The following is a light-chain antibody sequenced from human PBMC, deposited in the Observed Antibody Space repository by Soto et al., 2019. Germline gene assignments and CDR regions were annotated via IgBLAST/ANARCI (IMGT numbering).Light chain of an antibody. CDR1: SSDVGGYNY. J-gene: IGLJ3*02. CDR2: EVT. V-gene: IGLV2-8*01. CDR3: SSYAASNNFYFV. Sequence: QSALTQPPSASGSPGQSVTISCTGTSSDVGGYNYVSWYQQYPGRAPKLMIYEVTKRPSGVPNRFSGSKSGNTASLTVTLLHADDDADYYCSSYAASNNFYFVFGGGTKPTVL.